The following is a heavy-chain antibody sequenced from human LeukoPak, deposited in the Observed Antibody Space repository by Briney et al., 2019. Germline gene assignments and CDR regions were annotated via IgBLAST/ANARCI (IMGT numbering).Heavy chain of an antibody. CDR3: ARLKYSSIWPRTLGGYFDY. V-gene: IGHV4-4*02. CDR2: FYHSGST. D-gene: IGHD6-13*01. J-gene: IGHJ4*02. CDR1: GGSISSSNW. Sequence: SETLSLTCALSGGSISSSNWWSWVRQPPGKGLEWIGEFYHSGSTIYNPSLKSRVTISVDKSKNQFSLKLSSVTAADTAVYYCARLKYSSIWPRTLGGYFDYWGQETLVTVSS.